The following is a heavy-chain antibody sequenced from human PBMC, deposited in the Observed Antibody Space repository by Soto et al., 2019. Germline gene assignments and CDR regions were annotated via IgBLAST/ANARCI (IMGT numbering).Heavy chain of an antibody. CDR1: GFSLRTYGEG. D-gene: IGHD3-10*02. CDR3: AHRRGFSMSFDY. Sequence: SGPTLVNTTPTPTLTCNFSGFSLRTYGEGVGWIRQPPGKALEWLALIYWDDDTRFSPSLNSRLAITKDTSKSQVVLTMTHMDPVDTATYYSAHRRGFSMSFDYWGPGSLVTVS. V-gene: IGHV2-5*02. CDR2: IYWDDDT. J-gene: IGHJ4*02.